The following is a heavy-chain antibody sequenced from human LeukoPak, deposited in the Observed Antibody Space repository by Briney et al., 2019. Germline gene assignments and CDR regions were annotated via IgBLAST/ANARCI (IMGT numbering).Heavy chain of an antibody. Sequence: SETLSLACAVYGGSFSGYYWSWIRQPPGKGLEWIGEINHSGSTNYNPSLKSRVTISVDTSKNQFSLKLSSVTAADTAVYYCARGDWGYDYWGQGTLVTVSS. CDR2: INHSGST. D-gene: IGHD7-27*01. V-gene: IGHV4-34*01. J-gene: IGHJ4*02. CDR3: ARGDWGYDY. CDR1: GGSFSGYY.